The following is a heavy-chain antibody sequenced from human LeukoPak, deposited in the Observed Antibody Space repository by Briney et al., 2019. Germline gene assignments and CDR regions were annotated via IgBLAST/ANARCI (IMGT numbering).Heavy chain of an antibody. CDR3: ARNRDIYGSGSYYQNWFDP. J-gene: IGHJ5*02. CDR1: GYTFTSYG. CDR2: ISAYNGNT. Sequence: ASVKVSCKASGYTFTSYGISWVRQAPGQGLEWMGWISAYNGNTNYAQKLQGRVTMTTDTSTSTAYMELRSLRSDDTAVYYCARNRDIYGSGSYYQNWFDPGGQGTLVTVSS. D-gene: IGHD3-10*01. V-gene: IGHV1-18*04.